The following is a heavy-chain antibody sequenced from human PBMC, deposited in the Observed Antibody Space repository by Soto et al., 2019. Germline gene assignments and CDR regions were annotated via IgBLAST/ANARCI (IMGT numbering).Heavy chain of an antibody. D-gene: IGHD6-19*01. CDR1: GYSFTSYW. J-gene: IGHJ3*02. V-gene: IGHV5-10-1*01. CDR2: IDPSDSYT. CDR3: ARRPIAVAEGRLIDI. Sequence: EVQLVQSGAEVKKPGESLRISCKGSGYSFTSYWISWVRQMPGKGLEWMGRIDPSDSYTNYSPSFQGHVTISADKSISTAYLQWSSLKASVTAMYYCARRPIAVAEGRLIDIWGQGTMVTVSS.